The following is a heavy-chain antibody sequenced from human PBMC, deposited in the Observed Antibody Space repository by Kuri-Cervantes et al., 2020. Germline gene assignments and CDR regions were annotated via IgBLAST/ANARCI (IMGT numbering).Heavy chain of an antibody. J-gene: IGHJ3*02. V-gene: IGHV3-30*02. D-gene: IGHD6-19*01. Sequence: GGSLRLSCAASGFTFSSYAMSWVRQAPGKGLEWVAFIRYDGSNKYYADSVKGRFTISRDNSKNTLYLQMDSLRAEDTAVYYCAIEGSIAVAGTLADAFDIWGQGTMVTVSS. CDR1: GFTFSSYA. CDR2: IRYDGSNK. CDR3: AIEGSIAVAGTLADAFDI.